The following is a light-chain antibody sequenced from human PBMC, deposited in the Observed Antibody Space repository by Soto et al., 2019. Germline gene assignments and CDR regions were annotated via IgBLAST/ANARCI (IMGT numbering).Light chain of an antibody. CDR3: QQRYTTPYT. J-gene: IGKJ2*01. Sequence: DIQMTQSPSSLSASVGDRVTITCRASQSISNFLNWYQQKPGKAPELLIYAASSLHSGVPSRFSGSGSGTNVTLTISSLQPEDFATYSCQQRYTTPYTFGQGTKLEIK. V-gene: IGKV1-39*01. CDR1: QSISNF. CDR2: AAS.